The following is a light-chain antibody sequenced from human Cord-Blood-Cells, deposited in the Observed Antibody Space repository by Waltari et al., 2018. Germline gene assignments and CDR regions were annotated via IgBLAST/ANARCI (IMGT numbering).Light chain of an antibody. CDR3: QQSYSTPLT. J-gene: IGKJ4*01. CDR1: QSISSY. Sequence: DIQMTQSPSSLSASVGDRVTITCRTSQSISSYLNWYQQKPGKAPKLLIYAASSLQSWVPSRFSGSGSGTDFTLPISSLQPEDFATYYCQQSYSTPLTFGGGTKVEIK. CDR2: AAS. V-gene: IGKV1-39*01.